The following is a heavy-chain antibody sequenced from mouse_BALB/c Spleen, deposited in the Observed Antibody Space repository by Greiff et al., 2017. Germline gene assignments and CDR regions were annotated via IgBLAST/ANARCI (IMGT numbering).Heavy chain of an antibody. Sequence: VQLQQSGAELVRPGSSVKISCKASGYAFSSYWMNWVKQRPGQGLEWIGQIYPGDGDTNYNGKFKGKATLTADKSSSTAYMQLSSLTSEDSAVYFCARSDYYGSSSYYFDYWGQGTTLTVSS. CDR3: ARSDYYGSSSYYFDY. D-gene: IGHD1-1*01. CDR1: GYAFSSYW. V-gene: IGHV1-80*01. CDR2: IYPGDGDT. J-gene: IGHJ2*01.